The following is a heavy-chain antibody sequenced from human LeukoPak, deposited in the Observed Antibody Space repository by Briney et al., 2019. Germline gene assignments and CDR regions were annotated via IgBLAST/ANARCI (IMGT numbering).Heavy chain of an antibody. CDR3: VRGSLASGVVVYYYYYLDV. Sequence: LAGGSLRLSCAASGFNYSSYTMNWVRQAPGMGLEWLSYISASRDITYYADSVKGRFTISRDNAKNSLYLQMNSLRAEDTAVYYCVRGSLASGVVVYYYYYLDVWGKGTTVTVSS. V-gene: IGHV3-48*01. J-gene: IGHJ6*03. CDR2: ISASRDIT. D-gene: IGHD3-3*01. CDR1: GFNYSSYT.